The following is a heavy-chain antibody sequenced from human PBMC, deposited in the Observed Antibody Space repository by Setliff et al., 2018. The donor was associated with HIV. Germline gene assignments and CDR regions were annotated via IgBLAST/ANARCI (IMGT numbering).Heavy chain of an antibody. CDR1: GCTFTNYC. CDR3: AREAPDDHFDH. Sequence: ASVKVSCKASGCTFTNYCIHWVRQAPGQGLEWMGRINSDSGGTDLAQTFQDRVTMTRDTSTSTAYMELNSLSSEDTAVYYCAREAPDDHFDHWGQGTLVTVSS. D-gene: IGHD1-1*01. J-gene: IGHJ4*02. V-gene: IGHV1-2*06. CDR2: INSDSGGT.